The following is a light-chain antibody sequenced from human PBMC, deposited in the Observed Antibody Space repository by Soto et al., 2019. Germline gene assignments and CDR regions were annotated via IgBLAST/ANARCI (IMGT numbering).Light chain of an antibody. Sequence: DIQMTQSPSSLSAFVGDRVTITCRASQSISKYLSWFQQKPGKAPKLLIYATSSLQSGVPSRFSGSGSGTDFTLTISSLQPEDFATYYCQQSDSTPPWTFGQGTKVEIK. CDR1: QSISKY. CDR2: ATS. J-gene: IGKJ1*01. CDR3: QQSDSTPPWT. V-gene: IGKV1-39*01.